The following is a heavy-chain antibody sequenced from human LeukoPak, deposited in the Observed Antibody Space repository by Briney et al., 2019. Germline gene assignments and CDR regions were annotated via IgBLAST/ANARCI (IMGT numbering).Heavy chain of an antibody. CDR1: GGSISSYY. CDR2: IYYSGST. V-gene: IGHV4-59*01. D-gene: IGHD6-13*01. J-gene: IGHJ4*02. Sequence: SETLSLTCTVSGGSISSYYWSWIRQPPGKGLEWIGYIYYSGSTNYNPSLKSRVTISVDTSKSQFSLKLSSVTAADTAVYYCARYSSSWYYFDYWGQGTLVTVSS. CDR3: ARYSSSWYYFDY.